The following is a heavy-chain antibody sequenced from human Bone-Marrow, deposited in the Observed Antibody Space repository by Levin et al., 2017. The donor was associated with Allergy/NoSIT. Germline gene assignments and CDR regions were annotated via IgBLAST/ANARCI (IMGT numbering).Heavy chain of an antibody. V-gene: IGHV1-69*13. D-gene: IGHD2-2*01. CDR2: IIPIFGAT. CDR1: GGTSTIYV. CDR3: ARSNLINPRYCSSSTCSHYYYSHAMVV. J-gene: IGHJ6*02. Sequence: GASVKVSCKASGGTSTIYVITWVRQAPGQGLEWMGGIIPIFGATSYAQKFQGRVTITADAATSTAYMELSSLTSEDAALYYCARSNLINPRYCSSSTCSHYYYSHAMVVWGQGTTVAVSS.